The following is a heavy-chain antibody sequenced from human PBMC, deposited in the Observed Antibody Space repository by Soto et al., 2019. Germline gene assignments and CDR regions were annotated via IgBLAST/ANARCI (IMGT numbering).Heavy chain of an antibody. CDR1: GYTFTSYY. CDR3: ARKLATGDY. V-gene: IGHV1-46*01. J-gene: IGHJ4*02. CDR2: INPNGGST. D-gene: IGHD1-1*01. Sequence: QVQLVQSGAEVKKPGASVKLSCKASGYTFTSYYIHWVRQAPGQGLEWMAIINPNGGSTNYAQKFQGRVTVTRDTSTSTVYMELTSLRSEATAVYYCARKLATGDYWGQGTLVTVSS.